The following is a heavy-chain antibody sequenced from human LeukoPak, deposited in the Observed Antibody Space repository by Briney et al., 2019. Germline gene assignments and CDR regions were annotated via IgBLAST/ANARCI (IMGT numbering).Heavy chain of an antibody. D-gene: IGHD5-24*01. Sequence: EESLKISCKGPGYRFANYWIGWVRQKPGKGLEWMGIIYPGDSDTRYSPSFQGQVTISADKSISTAYLQWTTLKASDTAIYYCALRVGRDGYKGWGQGTMVTVYS. V-gene: IGHV5-51*01. CDR2: IYPGDSDT. CDR3: ALRVGRDGYKG. CDR1: GYRFANYW. J-gene: IGHJ3*01.